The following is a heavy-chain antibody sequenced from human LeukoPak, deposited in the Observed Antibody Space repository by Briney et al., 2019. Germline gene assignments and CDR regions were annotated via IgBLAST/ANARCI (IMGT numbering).Heavy chain of an antibody. Sequence: SETLSLTCTVSGGSISSSSYYWGWIRQPPGKGLEWIGEINHSGSTNYNPSLKSRVTISVDTSKNQFSLKLSSVTAADTAVYYCARYDSSGYYSRLDYWGQGTLVTVSS. CDR1: GGSISSSSYY. CDR2: INHSGST. J-gene: IGHJ4*02. D-gene: IGHD3-22*01. V-gene: IGHV4-39*07. CDR3: ARYDSSGYYSRLDY.